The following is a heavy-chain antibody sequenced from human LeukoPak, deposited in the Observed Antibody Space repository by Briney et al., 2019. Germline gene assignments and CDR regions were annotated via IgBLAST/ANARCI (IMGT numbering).Heavy chain of an antibody. CDR3: ARQKAAGPLYFDY. D-gene: IGHD6-25*01. CDR1: GYTFTDYY. J-gene: IGHJ4*02. CDR2: IDPGDGEA. Sequence: GASVKVSCKASGYTFTDYYLHWVQQAPGKGLQWMGRIDPGDGEAFYAKQFQDRVIITADTSVDTAYMELTSLRSEDTAVYYCARQKAAGPLYFDYWGQGTLVTVSS. V-gene: IGHV1-69-2*01.